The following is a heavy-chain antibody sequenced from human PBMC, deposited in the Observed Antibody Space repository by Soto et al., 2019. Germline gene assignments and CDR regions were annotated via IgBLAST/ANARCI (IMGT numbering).Heavy chain of an antibody. V-gene: IGHV3-64*01. CDR2: ISSNGGST. Sequence: GGSLRLSCAASGFTFSSYAMHWVRQAPGKGLEYVSAISSNGGSTYYANSVKGRFTISRDNSKNTLYLQMGSLRAEDMAVYYCARGYCSSTSCYGPYYFDYWGQGTLVTAPQ. CDR1: GFTFSSYA. CDR3: ARGYCSSTSCYGPYYFDY. D-gene: IGHD2-2*01. J-gene: IGHJ4*02.